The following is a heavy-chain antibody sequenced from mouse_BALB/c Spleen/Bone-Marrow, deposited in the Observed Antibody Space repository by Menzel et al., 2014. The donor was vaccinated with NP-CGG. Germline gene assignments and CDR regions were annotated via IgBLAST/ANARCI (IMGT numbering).Heavy chain of an antibody. CDR1: TIDFSRYW. CDR2: INPDSSTI. D-gene: IGHD2-2*01. Sequence: PAATIDFSRYWMSWVRHAPGKGLEWIGEINPDSSTINYTPSLKDKFIISRDNAKNTLYLQMSKVRSEDTVLYYCARGNGLGDYWGQGTTLTVSS. CDR3: ARGNGLGDY. V-gene: IGHV4-1*02. J-gene: IGHJ2*01.